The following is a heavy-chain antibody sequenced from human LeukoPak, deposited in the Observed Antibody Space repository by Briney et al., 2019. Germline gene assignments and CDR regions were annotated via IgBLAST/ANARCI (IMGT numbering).Heavy chain of an antibody. CDR3: ASTAHSGSYLRGYYYYGMDV. CDR1: GGSFSGYY. CDR2: INHSGST. J-gene: IGHJ6*02. V-gene: IGHV4-34*01. Sequence: SETLSLTCAVYGGSFSGYYWSWIRQPPGKGLEWIGEINHSGSTNYNPSLKSRVTISVDTSKNQFSLKLSSVTAADTAVYYCASTAHSGSYLRGYYYYGMDVWGQGTTVTVSS. D-gene: IGHD1-26*01.